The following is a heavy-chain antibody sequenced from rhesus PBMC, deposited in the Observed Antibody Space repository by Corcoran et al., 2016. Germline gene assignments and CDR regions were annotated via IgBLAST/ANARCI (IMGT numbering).Heavy chain of an antibody. CDR2: LYGSGSST. CDR1: CASINSNY. V-gene: IGHV4S11*01. J-gene: IGHJ4*01. Sequence: QVQLQESGPGLVKPLETLSLTCAVSCASINSNYWSWIRQPPGKGLEWIGFLYGSGSSTNYNPSLKSRVTLSVDASKNQFSLKLASVTAADTAVYYCARGGGGATATGWDSWGQGVLVTVSS. D-gene: IGHD1-44*02. CDR3: ARGGGGATATGWDS.